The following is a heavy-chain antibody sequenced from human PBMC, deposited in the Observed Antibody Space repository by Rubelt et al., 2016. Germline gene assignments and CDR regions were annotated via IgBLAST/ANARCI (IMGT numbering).Heavy chain of an antibody. CDR1: GFTFSTYA. CDR3: ATDRGGSDLDWYFDL. Sequence: QVQLVESGGGVVQPGRSLRLSCAASGFTFSTYAIHWVRQAPGKGLEWVAVIWYDGSNKYYADSVKGRFTISRDNSKNTLYLQMNSRRAEDTAVYYCATDRGGSDLDWYFDLWGRGTLVTASS. J-gene: IGHJ2*01. D-gene: IGHD1-26*01. CDR2: IWYDGSNK. V-gene: IGHV3-33*08.